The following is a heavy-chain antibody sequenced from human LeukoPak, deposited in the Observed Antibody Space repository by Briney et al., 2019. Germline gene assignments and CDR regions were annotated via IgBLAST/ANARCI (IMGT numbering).Heavy chain of an antibody. Sequence: PGGSLRLSCAASGFIFTNYFMSWVLQAPGKGLEWVASIKHDGSEKYYVDSVRGRFTISRDNTMNSLYLQMSSLRAEDTAVYYCATDRGWRTSGYYLYYFEYWGQGTLVTYSS. CDR2: IKHDGSEK. CDR1: GFIFTNYF. J-gene: IGHJ4*02. CDR3: ATDRGWRTSGYYLYYFEY. D-gene: IGHD3-3*01. V-gene: IGHV3-7*01.